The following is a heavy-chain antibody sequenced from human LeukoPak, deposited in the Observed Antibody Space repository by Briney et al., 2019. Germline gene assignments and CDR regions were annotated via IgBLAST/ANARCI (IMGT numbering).Heavy chain of an antibody. CDR3: AKYIAAAGTVY. J-gene: IGHJ4*02. CDR2: ISGSGGST. D-gene: IGHD6-13*01. CDR1: GFTFSIYA. Sequence: PGGSLRLSCAASGFTFSIYAMSWVRQAPGKGLQWVSGISGSGGSTYYADSVKGRFTISRDNSKNTLYLQMSSLRAEDTAVYYCAKYIAAAGTVYWGQGTLVTVSS. V-gene: IGHV3-23*01.